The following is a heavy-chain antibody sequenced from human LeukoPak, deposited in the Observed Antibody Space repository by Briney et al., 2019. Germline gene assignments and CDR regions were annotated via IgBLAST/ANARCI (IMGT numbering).Heavy chain of an antibody. D-gene: IGHD3-22*01. CDR1: GFTFTRYA. V-gene: IGHV3-23*01. Sequence: PGGALRLSCATSGFTFTRYAINWVRQAPGKGLEWISTISGPGDKTYYADSVKGRFTISRDNSKNTVYLQMNSLRAEDTAVFFCAREDYNDSGWYFDLWGRGTLVTVSS. CDR3: AREDYNDSGWYFDL. CDR2: ISGPGDKT. J-gene: IGHJ2*01.